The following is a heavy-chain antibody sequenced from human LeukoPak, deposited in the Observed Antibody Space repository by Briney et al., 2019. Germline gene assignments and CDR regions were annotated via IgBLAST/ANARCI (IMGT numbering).Heavy chain of an antibody. CDR1: GGSISSSNW. D-gene: IGHD3-9*01. CDR3: ARHDLAIRYFDY. V-gene: IGHV4-4*02. J-gene: IGHJ4*02. Sequence: SETLSLTCAVSGGSISSSNWWSWVRQPPGKGLEWIGEIYHSGSTYYNPSLKSRVTISVDTSKNQFSLKLSSVTAADTVVYYCARHDLAIRYFDYWGQGTLVTVSS. CDR2: IYHSGST.